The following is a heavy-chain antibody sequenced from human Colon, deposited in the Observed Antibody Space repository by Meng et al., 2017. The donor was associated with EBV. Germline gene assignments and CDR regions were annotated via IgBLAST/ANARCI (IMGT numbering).Heavy chain of an antibody. Sequence: QLQESGSGLLKPSEPLSLTCSVSADSLSTNGYYWGWTRQSPGKRLELIGSIFYSGNTYFNPSLKTRVTISVDTSKNQFSLKLSSVTAADTAIYYCARERGGVTRDFDSWGQGALVTVSS. CDR3: ARERGGVTRDFDS. V-gene: IGHV4-39*07. D-gene: IGHD3-16*01. J-gene: IGHJ4*02. CDR2: IFYSGNT. CDR1: ADSLSTNGYY.